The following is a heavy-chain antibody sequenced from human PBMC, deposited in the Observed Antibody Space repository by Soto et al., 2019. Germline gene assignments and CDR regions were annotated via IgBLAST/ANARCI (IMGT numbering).Heavy chain of an antibody. J-gene: IGHJ5*02. Sequence: NPSETLSLTCTVSGGSISSGDYYWSWIRQPPGKGLEWIGYIYYSGSTYYNPSLKSRVTISVDTSKNQFSLKLSSVTAADTAVYYCARVLSGGIVATKNNWFDPWGQGTLVTVSS. CDR2: IYYSGST. V-gene: IGHV4-30-4*01. D-gene: IGHD5-12*01. CDR1: GGSISSGDYY. CDR3: ARVLSGGIVATKNNWFDP.